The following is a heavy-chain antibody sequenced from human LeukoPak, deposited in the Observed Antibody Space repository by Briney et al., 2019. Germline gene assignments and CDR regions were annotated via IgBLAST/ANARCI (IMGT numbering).Heavy chain of an antibody. J-gene: IGHJ3*02. V-gene: IGHV3-73*01. CDR2: IRSKANSYAT. Sequence: GGSLRLSCAASGFTFSGSAMHWVRQASGKGLEWVGRIRSKANSYATAYAASVKGRFTISRDNSKNTLYLQMNSLRVEDTAVYYCAKSWNYYDSSGDDALDIWGQGTMVTVSS. D-gene: IGHD3-22*01. CDR1: GFTFSGSA. CDR3: AKSWNYYDSSGDDALDI.